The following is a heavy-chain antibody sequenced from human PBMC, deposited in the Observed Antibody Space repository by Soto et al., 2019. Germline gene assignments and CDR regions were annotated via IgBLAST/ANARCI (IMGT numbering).Heavy chain of an antibody. CDR1: GFSLSTSGVG. D-gene: IGHD6-13*01. CDR2: IYWDDDK. Sequence: QITLKESGPTLVKPTQTLTLTCTFSGFSLSTSGVGVGWIRQPPGKALEWLALIYWDDDKRSSPSLKSRLTITKDTSKDQVVLTMTNMDPVDTATYYCADLAAVGTYTDYWGQGTLVTVSS. V-gene: IGHV2-5*02. CDR3: ADLAAVGTYTDY. J-gene: IGHJ4*02.